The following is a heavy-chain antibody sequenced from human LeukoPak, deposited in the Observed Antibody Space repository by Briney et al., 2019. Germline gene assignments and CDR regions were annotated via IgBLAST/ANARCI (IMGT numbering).Heavy chain of an antibody. CDR3: ARTNQISETAFDI. V-gene: IGHV4-59*02. CDR2: IYYSGST. CDR1: GGSVSTYY. D-gene: IGHD1-14*01. Sequence: NASETLSLTCTVSGGSVSTYYWNWIRQPPGKGLEWIGYIYYSGSTNYNPSVKSRVTISVDTSKNQFSLKLSSVTAADTAVYYCARTNQISETAFDIWGQGTMVIVSS. J-gene: IGHJ3*02.